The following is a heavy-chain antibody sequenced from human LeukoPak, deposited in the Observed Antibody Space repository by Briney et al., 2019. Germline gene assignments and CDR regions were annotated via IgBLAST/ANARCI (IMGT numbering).Heavy chain of an antibody. V-gene: IGHV3-30-3*01. CDR1: GFTFSNFA. CDR3: ARGQQGYFDY. Sequence: GWSLRLSCAASGFTFSNFAMHWVRQAPGKGLEWVAVISYDGSNKNYADSVKGRFTISRDNSKNTLYLQMNSLRAEDTAVYYCARGQQGYFDYWGQGTLVTVSS. CDR2: ISYDGSNK. J-gene: IGHJ4*02.